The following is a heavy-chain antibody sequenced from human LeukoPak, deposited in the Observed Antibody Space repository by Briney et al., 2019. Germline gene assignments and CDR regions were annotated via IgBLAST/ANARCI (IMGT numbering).Heavy chain of an antibody. Sequence: ASVKVSCKASGYTFTGYYMHWVRQAPGQGLEWMGWINPNSGGTNYAQKFQGRVTMTRDTSISTAYMELSRLRSDDTAVYYCARTYYYGSGSYDPPYYWGQGTVVTVSS. J-gene: IGHJ4*02. D-gene: IGHD3-10*01. CDR1: GYTFTGYY. CDR3: ARTYYYGSGSYDPPYY. CDR2: INPNSGGT. V-gene: IGHV1-2*02.